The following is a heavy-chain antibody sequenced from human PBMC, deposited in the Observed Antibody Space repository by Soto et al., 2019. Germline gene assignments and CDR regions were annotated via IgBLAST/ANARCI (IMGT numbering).Heavy chain of an antibody. CDR3: VKVLARGVGVPRFYFDS. Sequence: VGSLRLSCAVSGFTFSNSWMHWVRQVSGKGLEWVSRINADGTSTSYADSVKGRFTISRDNAKSTLYLHVNSLRAEDTAVYYCVKVLARGVGVPRFYFDSWGQGALVTVSS. J-gene: IGHJ4*02. CDR1: GFTFSNSW. V-gene: IGHV3-74*01. D-gene: IGHD2-2*01. CDR2: INADGTST.